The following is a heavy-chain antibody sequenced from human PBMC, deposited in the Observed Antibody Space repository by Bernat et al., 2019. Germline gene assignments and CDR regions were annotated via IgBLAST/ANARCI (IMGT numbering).Heavy chain of an antibody. V-gene: IGHV4-39*01. Sequence: QLQLQESGPGLVKPSETLSLTCTVSGGSISSSSYYWGWIRQPPGKGLEWIGSIYYSGSTYYNPSLKSRVTISVDTSKNQFSLKLSSVTAADTAVYYCAGLPTVGRVVPAALFDYWGQGTLVTVSS. CDR3: AGLPTVGRVVPAALFDY. J-gene: IGHJ4*02. D-gene: IGHD2-2*01. CDR1: GGSISSSSYY. CDR2: IYYSGST.